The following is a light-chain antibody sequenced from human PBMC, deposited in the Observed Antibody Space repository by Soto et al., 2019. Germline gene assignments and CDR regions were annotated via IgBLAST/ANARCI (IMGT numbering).Light chain of an antibody. Sequence: EIELTQSPGTLSVSPGERATLSCRASQSVSSKLAWYQQKPGQAPRLLFYGASTWATGIPARFSGSGSETEFTLSISSLQSEDFAVYYCQQYNNWPGTFGQGTKVEIK. CDR2: GAS. J-gene: IGKJ1*01. CDR3: QQYNNWPGT. V-gene: IGKV3-15*01. CDR1: QSVSSK.